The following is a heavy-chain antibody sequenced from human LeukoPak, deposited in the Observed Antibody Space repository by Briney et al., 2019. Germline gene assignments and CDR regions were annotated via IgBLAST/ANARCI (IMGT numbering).Heavy chain of an antibody. J-gene: IGHJ4*02. Sequence: PGGSLRLSCAASGFTFSSYGMHWVRQAPGKGLEWVAIIWYDGSDKYYADSVKGRFTISRDNSKNTLYLQMNSLKTDDTAMYYCASDRPDYWGQGTLVTVSS. CDR1: GFTFSSYG. V-gene: IGHV3-33*01. CDR3: ASDRPDY. CDR2: IWYDGSDK.